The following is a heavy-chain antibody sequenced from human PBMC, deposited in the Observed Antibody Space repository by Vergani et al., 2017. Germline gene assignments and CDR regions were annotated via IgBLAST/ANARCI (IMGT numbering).Heavy chain of an antibody. CDR1: GFTFSSYA. V-gene: IGHV3-30-3*01. CDR3: AREVAAAPDCYMDV. D-gene: IGHD6-13*01. CDR2: ISYDGSNK. J-gene: IGHJ6*03. Sequence: QVQLVESGGGVVQPGRSLRLSCAASGFTFSSYAMHWVRQAPGKWLEWVAVISYDGSNKYYADSVKGRFTISRDNSKNTLYLQMNSLRAEDTAVYYCAREVAAAPDCYMDVWGKGTTVTVSS.